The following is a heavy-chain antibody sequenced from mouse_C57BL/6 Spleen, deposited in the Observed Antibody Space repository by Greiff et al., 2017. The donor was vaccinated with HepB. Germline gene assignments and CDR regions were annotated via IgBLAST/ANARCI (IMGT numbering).Heavy chain of an antibody. J-gene: IGHJ4*01. CDR3: ASWYYGSSYSMDY. Sequence: VQLQQSGPVLVKPGASVKMSCKASVYTFTDYYMNWVKQSHGKSLEWIGVINPYNGGTSYNQKFKGKATLTVDKSSSTAYMELNSLTSEDSAVYYCASWYYGSSYSMDYWGQGTSVTVSS. V-gene: IGHV1-19*01. CDR2: INPYNGGT. CDR1: VYTFTDYY. D-gene: IGHD1-1*01.